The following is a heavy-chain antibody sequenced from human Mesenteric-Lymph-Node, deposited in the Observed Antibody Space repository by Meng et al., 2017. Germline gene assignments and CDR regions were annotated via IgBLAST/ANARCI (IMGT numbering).Heavy chain of an antibody. J-gene: IGHJ4*02. D-gene: IGHD2-15*01. CDR2: ISGSGGVT. V-gene: IGHV3-23*01. CDR3: AKGSQVSCIGARGYGFDC. CDR1: GFTYASHA. Sequence: GESLKISCVASGFTYASHAISWVRQAPGKGLEWVSAISGSGGVTYFADSVKGRFTISRDNSKNTVYLQMNGLTVEDTAVYYCAKGSQVSCIGARGYGFDCWGQGTLVTVSS.